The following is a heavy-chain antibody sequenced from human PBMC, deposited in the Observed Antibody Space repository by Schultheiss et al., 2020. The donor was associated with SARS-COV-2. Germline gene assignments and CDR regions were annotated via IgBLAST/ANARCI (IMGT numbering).Heavy chain of an antibody. D-gene: IGHD1-26*01. J-gene: IGHJ5*02. Sequence: GESLKISCAASGFTFSSYAMSWVRQAPGKGLEWVSAISGSGGSTYYADSVKGRFTISRDNSKNTLYLQMNSLRAEDTAVYYCARVGDEVGAPHPWGQGTLVTVSS. CDR3: ARVGDEVGAPHP. V-gene: IGHV3-23*01. CDR1: GFTFSSYA. CDR2: ISGSGGST.